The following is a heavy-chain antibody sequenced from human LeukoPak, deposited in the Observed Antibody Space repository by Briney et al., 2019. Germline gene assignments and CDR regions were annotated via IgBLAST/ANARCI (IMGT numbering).Heavy chain of an antibody. CDR3: ARHSVITSRIAARILDY. Sequence: GESLKISCKGPGYSFTNYWIGWVREMPGKGLEWMGIIYPGYSDTRYSPSLQGQVTISADKSSSTAYLQWSSLKASDTVMYYCARHSVITSRIAARILDYWGQGTLVSVSS. D-gene: IGHD6-6*01. J-gene: IGHJ4*02. CDR1: GYSFTNYW. CDR2: IYPGYSDT. V-gene: IGHV5-51*01.